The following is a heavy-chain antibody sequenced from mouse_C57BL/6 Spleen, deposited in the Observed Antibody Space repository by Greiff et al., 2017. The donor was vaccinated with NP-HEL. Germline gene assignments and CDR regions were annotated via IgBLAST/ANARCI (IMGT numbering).Heavy chain of an antibody. CDR3: FIYYDYDGAMDY. V-gene: IGHV1-64*01. CDR1: GYTFTSYW. J-gene: IGHJ4*01. Sequence: VQLQQSGAELVKPGASVKLSCKASGYTFTSYWMHWVKQRPGQGLEWIGMIHPNSGSTNYNEKFKSKATLTVDKSSSTAYMQLSSLTSEDSAVYYCFIYYDYDGAMDYWGQGTSVTVSS. D-gene: IGHD2-4*01. CDR2: IHPNSGST.